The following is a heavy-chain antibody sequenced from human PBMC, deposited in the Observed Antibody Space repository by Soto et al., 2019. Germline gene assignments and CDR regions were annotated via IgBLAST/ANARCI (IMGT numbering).Heavy chain of an antibody. V-gene: IGHV4-31*02. CDR1: GGSVSSDDYY. Sequence: QVQLQESGPGLVKPSQTLSLTCSVSGGSVSSDDYYWSWILQHPGKGMEWIGFIFYSGSTYYNPSLKSRVTISLDTSKNQFSLKLSSVTAADAAVYYWASLVRRGYYFDYWGQGALLIVAS. CDR3: ASLVRRGYYFDY. J-gene: IGHJ4*02. CDR2: IFYSGST. D-gene: IGHD2-21*01.